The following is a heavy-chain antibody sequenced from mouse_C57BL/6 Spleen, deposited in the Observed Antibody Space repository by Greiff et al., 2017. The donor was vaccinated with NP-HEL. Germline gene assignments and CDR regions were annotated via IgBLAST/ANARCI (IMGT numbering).Heavy chain of an antibody. CDR2: ISSGGSYT. CDR1: GFTFSSYG. J-gene: IGHJ2*01. V-gene: IGHV5-6*01. Sequence: EVKLVESGGDLVKPGGSLKLSCAASGFTFSSYGMSWVRQTPDKRLEWVATISSGGSYTYYPDSVKGRFTISRDNAKNTLYLQMSSLKSEDTAMYYCARHPVLTGYYFDYWGQGTTLTVSS. D-gene: IGHD4-1*01. CDR3: ARHPVLTGYYFDY.